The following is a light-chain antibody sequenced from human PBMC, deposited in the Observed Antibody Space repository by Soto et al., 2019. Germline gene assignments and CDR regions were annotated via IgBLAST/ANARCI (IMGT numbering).Light chain of an antibody. V-gene: IGKV1-6*01. CDR2: AAS. CDR1: QGTRND. Sequence: AIQMTQSPSSLSASVGDRVTITCRASQGTRNDLGWYQQKPGKAPKLLIYAASSLQSGVPSRFSGSGFGTDFTLTISSLQPEDFATYYCLQYYNYPRSCGQGTKVEIK. J-gene: IGKJ1*01. CDR3: LQYYNYPRS.